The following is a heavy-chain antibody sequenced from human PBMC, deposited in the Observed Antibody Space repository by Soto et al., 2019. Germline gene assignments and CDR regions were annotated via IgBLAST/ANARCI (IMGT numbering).Heavy chain of an antibody. Sequence: PGGSLRLSCAASGFTFSSYGMHWVRQAPGKGLEWVAVISYDGSNKYYADSVKGRFTISRDNSKNTLDLQMNSLRAEDTAVYYCAKARSGWYHDYWGQGIQVTVSS. CDR2: ISYDGSNK. CDR1: GFTFSSYG. D-gene: IGHD6-19*01. V-gene: IGHV3-30*18. CDR3: AKARSGWYHDY. J-gene: IGHJ4*02.